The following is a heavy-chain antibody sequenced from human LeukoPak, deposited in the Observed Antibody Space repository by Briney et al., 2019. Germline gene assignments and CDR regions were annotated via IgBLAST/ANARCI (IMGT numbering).Heavy chain of an antibody. V-gene: IGHV3-48*03. J-gene: IGHJ4*02. CDR3: TRQRLGVFDH. D-gene: IGHD6-25*01. CDR2: ISLSSSHI. CDR1: GFTFSNFE. Sequence: GGPLRLSCAASGFTFSNFEMNWVRQAPGKGLEWVSYISLSSSHIYYADSVRGRFTISRDDAKSSLFLQMNSLRVEDTAVYYCTRQRLGVFDHWGQGALVTVSS.